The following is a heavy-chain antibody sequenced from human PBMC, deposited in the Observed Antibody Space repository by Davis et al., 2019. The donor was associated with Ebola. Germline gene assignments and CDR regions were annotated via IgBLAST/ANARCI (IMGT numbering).Heavy chain of an antibody. CDR2: IYYSGIT. Sequence: SETLSLTCTVSGGSISSGDYYWSWIRQAPGKGLEWIGYIYYSGITYYNPSLKSRVTISVDTSKNQFSLKLSSVTAADTAVYYCASVEGRVDYWGQGTLVTVSS. CDR1: GGSISSGDYY. J-gene: IGHJ4*02. V-gene: IGHV4-30-4*01. D-gene: IGHD3-10*01. CDR3: ASVEGRVDY.